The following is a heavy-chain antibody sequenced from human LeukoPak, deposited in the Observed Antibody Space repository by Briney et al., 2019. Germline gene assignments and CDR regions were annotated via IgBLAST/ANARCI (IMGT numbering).Heavy chain of an antibody. V-gene: IGHV3-23*01. CDR3: AKDQSYSGSYYDY. Sequence: GGSLRLSCAASGFTFSSYAMSWVRQAPGKGLEWVSGISGSGGSTNYADSVKGRFTISRDNSKNTVYLQMNSLRAEDTAVYYCAKDQSYSGSYYDYWGQGTLVIVSS. CDR2: ISGSGGST. CDR1: GFTFSSYA. D-gene: IGHD1-26*01. J-gene: IGHJ4*02.